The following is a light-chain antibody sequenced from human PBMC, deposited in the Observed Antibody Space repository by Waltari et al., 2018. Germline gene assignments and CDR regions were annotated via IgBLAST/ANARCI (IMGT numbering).Light chain of an antibody. V-gene: IGKV3-20*01. CDR2: GAS. CDR3: QHYVSLPVT. J-gene: IGKJ1*01. CDR1: QRVSRA. Sequence: EIVLTQSPGTLSLSPGERATLSCRASQRVSRALAWYQQNPGQAPRRLIYGASNRATGIPDRFCGSGSGTDFSLIISRLEPEDFAVYYCQHYVSLPVTFGQGTKVEIK.